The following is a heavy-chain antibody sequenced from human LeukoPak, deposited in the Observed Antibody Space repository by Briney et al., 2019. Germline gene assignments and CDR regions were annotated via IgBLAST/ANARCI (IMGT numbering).Heavy chain of an antibody. Sequence: PGGSLRLSCAASGFTFSSYGMHWVRQAPGKGLEWVAVISHDGSNKYYADSVKGRFTISRDNSKNTLYLQMNSLRAEDTAVYYCAKDRERYCSSTSCPPNYWGQGTLVTVSS. J-gene: IGHJ4*02. V-gene: IGHV3-30*18. CDR2: ISHDGSNK. D-gene: IGHD2-2*01. CDR3: AKDRERYCSSTSCPPNY. CDR1: GFTFSSYG.